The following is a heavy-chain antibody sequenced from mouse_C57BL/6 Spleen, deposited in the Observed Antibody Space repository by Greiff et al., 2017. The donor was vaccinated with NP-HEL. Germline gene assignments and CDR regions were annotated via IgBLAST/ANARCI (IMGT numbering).Heavy chain of an antibody. CDR3: ARGFDYGSSYVFAY. Sequence: QVQLKQSGAELVKPGASVKMSCKASGYTFTSYWITWVKQRPGQGLEWIGDIYPGSGSTNYNEKFKSKATLTVDTSSSTAYMQLSSLTSEDSAVYYCARGFDYGSSYVFAYWGQGTLVTVSA. CDR1: GYTFTSYW. D-gene: IGHD1-1*01. CDR2: IYPGSGST. J-gene: IGHJ3*01. V-gene: IGHV1-55*01.